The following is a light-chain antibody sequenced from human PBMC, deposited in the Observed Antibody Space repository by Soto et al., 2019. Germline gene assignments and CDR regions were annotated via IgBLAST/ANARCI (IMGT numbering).Light chain of an antibody. J-gene: IGKJ1*01. V-gene: IGKV3-15*01. CDR2: GAT. Sequence: EIVMTQSPATLSVSAGERSTLSCMASQSISSNLAWYQQKPGQAPRLLIHGATTRATGIPARFSGSGSGTEFTLTISSLQSEDFAVYYCQQYNNWPRTFGQGTKVDIK. CDR3: QQYNNWPRT. CDR1: QSISSN.